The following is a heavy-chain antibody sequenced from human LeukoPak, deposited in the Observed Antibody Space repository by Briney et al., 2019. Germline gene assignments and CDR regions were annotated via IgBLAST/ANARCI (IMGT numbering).Heavy chain of an antibody. V-gene: IGHV5-51*01. Sequence: GESLKISFKGSGYSFTSNWIGWVRRMPGKGLEWMGIIYPGDADTRYSPSFQGQVTISADKSISTAYLQWTSLQASDTAMYYCARQADYNVLTGYHKGHLDYWGQGTLVTVSS. CDR3: ARQADYNVLTGYHKGHLDY. CDR2: IYPGDADT. D-gene: IGHD3-9*01. CDR1: GYSFTSNW. J-gene: IGHJ4*02.